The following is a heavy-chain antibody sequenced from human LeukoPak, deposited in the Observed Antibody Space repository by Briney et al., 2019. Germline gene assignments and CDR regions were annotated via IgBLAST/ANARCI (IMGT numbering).Heavy chain of an antibody. CDR3: ARGGSGYYYDSSGYYRAFDY. V-gene: IGHV4-34*01. Sequence: SETLSLTCAVYGGSFSGYYWSWIRQPPGKGLEWIGEINHSGSTNYNPSLKSRVTISVDRSKNQFSLKLSSVTAADTAVYYCARGGSGYYYDSSGYYRAFDYWGQGTLVTVSS. D-gene: IGHD3-22*01. J-gene: IGHJ4*02. CDR2: INHSGST. CDR1: GGSFSGYY.